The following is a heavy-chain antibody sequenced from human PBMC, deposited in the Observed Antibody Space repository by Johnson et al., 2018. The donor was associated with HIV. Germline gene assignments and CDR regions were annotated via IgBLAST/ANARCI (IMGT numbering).Heavy chain of an antibody. V-gene: IGHV3-30*18. CDR2: VSSDGNNK. Sequence: QVQVVESGGGLVKPGGSLRLSCAASGFSFSNYAMDWVRQAPGKGLEWVAFVSSDGNNKNYADSVKGRFTISRDNSKNTLYLQMNSLRAEDTAVYYCAKDLQWLAEGAFDIWGQGTMVTVSS. J-gene: IGHJ3*02. CDR3: AKDLQWLAEGAFDI. CDR1: GFSFSNYA. D-gene: IGHD6-19*01.